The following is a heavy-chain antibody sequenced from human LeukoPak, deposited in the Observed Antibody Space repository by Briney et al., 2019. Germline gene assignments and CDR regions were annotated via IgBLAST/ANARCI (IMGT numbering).Heavy chain of an antibody. CDR2: ISGSGGST. D-gene: IGHD3-22*01. J-gene: IGHJ3*02. CDR1: GFTFSSYA. Sequence: GGSLRLSCAASGFTFSSYAMSWVRQAPGKGLEWVSAISGSGGSTYYADPVKGRFTISRDNAKNSLYLQMNSLRAEDTAVYYCATYDSSGYQSLWKAKRAFDIWGQGTMVTVSS. CDR3: ATYDSSGYQSLWKAKRAFDI. V-gene: IGHV3-23*01.